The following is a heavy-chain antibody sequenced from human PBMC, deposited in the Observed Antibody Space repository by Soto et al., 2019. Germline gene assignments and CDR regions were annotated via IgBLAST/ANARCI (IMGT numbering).Heavy chain of an antibody. J-gene: IGHJ5*02. Sequence: DVQLVQSGAEVKKPGESLKISCQGYGYRFFDSWIGWVRQTPGKGLEWMGIIYPDDSQTIYSPSFQDHVTFSAGRSITAAFVPWSSLQASDSGLYYCARFGGPALSHNWFDAWGQGTLVTVSS. CDR1: GYRFFDSW. V-gene: IGHV5-51*03. D-gene: IGHD3-16*01. CDR3: ARFGGPALSHNWFDA. CDR2: IYPDDSQT.